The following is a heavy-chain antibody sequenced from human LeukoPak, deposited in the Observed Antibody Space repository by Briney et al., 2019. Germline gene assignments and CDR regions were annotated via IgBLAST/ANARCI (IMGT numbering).Heavy chain of an antibody. CDR1: GFTFSSYG. V-gene: IGHV3-33*06. CDR3: AKFAPDGDYASYAAEEFDY. CDR2: IWYDGSNK. Sequence: QPGGSLRLSCAASGFTFSSYGMPWVRQAPGKGLEWVAVIWYDGSNKYYADSVKGRFTISRDNSKNTLYLQMNSLRAEDTAVYYCAKFAPDGDYASYAAEEFDYWGQGTLVTVSS. J-gene: IGHJ4*02. D-gene: IGHD4-17*01.